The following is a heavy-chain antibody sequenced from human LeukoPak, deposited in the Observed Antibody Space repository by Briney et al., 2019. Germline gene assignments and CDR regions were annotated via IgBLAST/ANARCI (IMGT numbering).Heavy chain of an antibody. CDR2: INAGNGNT. V-gene: IGHV1-3*01. D-gene: IGHD3-3*01. J-gene: IGHJ5*02. CDR1: GYTFTSYA. CDR3: ARDQYDFWSGAANWFDP. Sequence: ASVKVSCKASGYTFTSYAMHWVRQAPGQRLEWMGWINAGNGNTKYSQKFQGRVTITGDTSASTAYMELSSLRSEDTAVYYCARDQYDFWSGAANWFDPWGQGTLVTVSS.